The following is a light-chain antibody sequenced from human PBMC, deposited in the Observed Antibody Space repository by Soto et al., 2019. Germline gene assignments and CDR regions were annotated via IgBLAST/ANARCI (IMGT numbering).Light chain of an antibody. J-gene: IGLJ3*02. Sequence: QAVVTQPPSVSGAPGQRVTISCTGSSSNIGAGYDVHWYQQLPGTAPKLLLYGNSNRPSGVPDRFSGSKSGTSASLAITGLQAEDEADYYCQSYDGSLSGWVFGGGTKLTVL. V-gene: IGLV1-40*01. CDR2: GNS. CDR3: QSYDGSLSGWV. CDR1: SSNIGAGYD.